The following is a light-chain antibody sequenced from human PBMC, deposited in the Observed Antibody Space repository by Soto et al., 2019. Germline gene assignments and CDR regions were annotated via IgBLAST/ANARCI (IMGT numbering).Light chain of an antibody. V-gene: IGLV2-14*01. Sequence: QSALTQPASVSGSPGQSITISCTGTSSDIGGYDYVSWYQQHPGKVPKLMIFEVSNRASGVSYRFSGSKSGNTASLTISGLQAEDEADYYCSSYTGSSTLYVFGTGTKATVL. CDR2: EVS. J-gene: IGLJ1*01. CDR1: SSDIGGYDY. CDR3: SSYTGSSTLYV.